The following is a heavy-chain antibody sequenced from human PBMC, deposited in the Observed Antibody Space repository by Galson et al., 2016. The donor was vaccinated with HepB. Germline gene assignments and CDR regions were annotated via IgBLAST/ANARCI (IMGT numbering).Heavy chain of an antibody. V-gene: IGHV3-20*04. CDR1: GFTFDDYG. D-gene: IGHD3-22*01. CDR2: INWNGGTS. CDR3: AKYSGYYFVDSFDM. Sequence: SLRLSCAASGFTFDDYGMNWARQVPGKGLEWVSGINWNGGTSHTVDSVKGRFTISRDNAKNSLYLQMNSLRAGDTALYYCAKYSGYYFVDSFDMWGQGTMVTVSS. J-gene: IGHJ3*02.